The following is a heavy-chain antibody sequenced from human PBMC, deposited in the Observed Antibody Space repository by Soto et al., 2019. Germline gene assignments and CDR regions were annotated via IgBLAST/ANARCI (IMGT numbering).Heavy chain of an antibody. D-gene: IGHD6-13*01. V-gene: IGHV3-23*01. CDR3: AKSYSSNWYDYFDY. Sequence: GGSLRLSCAASGITFSTYAMSWVRQAPGKGLEWVSAISGSGGSTYYADSVKGRFTISRDTSKNTLYLQMDSLRAEDTALYYCAKSYSSNWYDYFDYWGQGTLVTVS. CDR2: ISGSGGST. CDR1: GITFSTYA. J-gene: IGHJ4*02.